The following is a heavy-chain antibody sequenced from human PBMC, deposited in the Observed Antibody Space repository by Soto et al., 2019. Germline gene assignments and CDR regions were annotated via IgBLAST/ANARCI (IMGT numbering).Heavy chain of an antibody. CDR2: ISTYNGNT. Sequence: QVQLVQSGAEVKKPGASVKVSCKASGYTFTSYGISWVRQAPGQGLAWMGWISTYNGNTNYAQKLPGRVTITTDTSTRTAYMELMSLRSDDTAVSYCERVPATGYYYDSSGYYYFDSWGQGTLVTVSS. CDR1: GYTFTSYG. V-gene: IGHV1-18*01. D-gene: IGHD3-22*01. CDR3: ERVPATGYYYDSSGYYYFDS. J-gene: IGHJ4*02.